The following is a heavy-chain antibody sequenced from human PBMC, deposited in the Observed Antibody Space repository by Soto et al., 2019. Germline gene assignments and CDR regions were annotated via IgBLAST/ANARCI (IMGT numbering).Heavy chain of an antibody. J-gene: IGHJ4*02. D-gene: IGHD5-12*01. CDR2: THVRGDT. CDR1: GVSISDGGYS. V-gene: IGHV4-30-2*01. Sequence: QLQLQESGSGLVKPSQTLSLNCAVSGVSISDGGYSWSWIRQPPGKGLEWIGYTHVRGDTYYNPSLTGRVTLSVDRARNQFSLNLRSMSAADTAVYYCARSPFCGSKSHVDYWGQGTLVSVSS. CDR3: ARSPFCGSKSHVDY.